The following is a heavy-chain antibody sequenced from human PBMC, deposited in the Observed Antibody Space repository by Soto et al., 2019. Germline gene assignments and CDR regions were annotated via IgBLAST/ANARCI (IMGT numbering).Heavy chain of an antibody. CDR1: GFTFGDYA. V-gene: IGHV3-49*04. J-gene: IGHJ6*02. CDR2: IRSKAYGGTT. D-gene: IGHD4-17*01. Sequence: PGGSLRLSCTASGFTFGDYAMSWVRQAPGKGLEWVGFIRSKAYGGTTEYAASVKGRFTISRDDSKSIAYLQMNSLKTEDTAVYYCTRADPSVTLRYYYYGMDVWGQGTMVTVSS. CDR3: TRADPSVTLRYYYYGMDV.